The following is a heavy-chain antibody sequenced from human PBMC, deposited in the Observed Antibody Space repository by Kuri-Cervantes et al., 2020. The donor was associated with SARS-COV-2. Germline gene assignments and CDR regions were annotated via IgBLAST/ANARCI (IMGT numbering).Heavy chain of an antibody. CDR3: ARELGGGSV. CDR2: ISSSSSHI. Sequence: GESLKISCAASGFTFSSYSMNWVRQAPGKGLEWVSSISSSSSHIYYADSVKGRFTISRDNAKNSLYLQMNSLRAEGTAVYYCARELGGGSVWGQGTLVTVSS. CDR1: GFTFSSYS. V-gene: IGHV3-21*01. D-gene: IGHD2-15*01. J-gene: IGHJ4*02.